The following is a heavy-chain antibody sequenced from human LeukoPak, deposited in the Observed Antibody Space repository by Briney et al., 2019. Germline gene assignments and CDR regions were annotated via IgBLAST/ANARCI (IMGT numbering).Heavy chain of an antibody. J-gene: IGHJ4*02. V-gene: IGHV1-8*01. CDR3: ARGPKTGDAFDY. D-gene: IGHD7-27*01. CDR1: GYTFTSYD. CDR2: MNPNSGNT. Sequence: GASVRVSCKASGYTFTSYDINWVRQATGQGLEWMGWMNPNSGNTGYAQKFQGRVTMTRNTSISTAYMELSSLRSEDTAVYYCARGPKTGDAFDYWGQGTLVTVSS.